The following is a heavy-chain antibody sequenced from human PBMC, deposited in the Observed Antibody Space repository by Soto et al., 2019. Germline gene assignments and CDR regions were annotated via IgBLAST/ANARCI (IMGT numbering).Heavy chain of an antibody. CDR1: GGSISSSSYY. V-gene: IGHV4-39*01. CDR2: IYYSGST. CDR3: ARNYYSSGWPSAERYYYYYMDV. J-gene: IGHJ6*03. D-gene: IGHD6-19*01. Sequence: QLQLQESGPGLVKPSETLSLTCTVSGGSISSSSYYWGWIRQPPGKGLEWIGSIYYSGSTYYNPSLKSRVTISVDTSKNQFSLKLSSVTAADTAVYYCARNYYSSGWPSAERYYYYYMDVWGKGTTVTVSS.